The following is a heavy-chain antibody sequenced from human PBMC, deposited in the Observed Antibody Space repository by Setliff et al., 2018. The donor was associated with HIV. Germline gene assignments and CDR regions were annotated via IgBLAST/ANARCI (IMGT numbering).Heavy chain of an antibody. Sequence: PSETLSLTCTVSSGSISSGTYYWSWIRQYPGKGLEWIGYIDYSGSAFYNPSLKSRITISRDTSKNQFSLNLKSVTAADTAVYYCALTGHRLLRGYMDVWGKGTTVTVSS. D-gene: IGHD2-15*01. CDR1: SGSISSGTYY. CDR2: IDYSGSA. J-gene: IGHJ6*03. CDR3: ALTGHRLLRGYMDV. V-gene: IGHV4-31*03.